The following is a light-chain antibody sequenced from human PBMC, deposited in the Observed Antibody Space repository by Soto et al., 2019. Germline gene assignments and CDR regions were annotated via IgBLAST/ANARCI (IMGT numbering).Light chain of an antibody. V-gene: IGKV3-20*01. CDR1: QSVSSNY. CDR3: QQDGSSPRT. Sequence: EIVLTQSPGTLSLSPGERATLSCRASQSVSSNYLAWYQQKPGQAPRLLIYAASSRITGIPDRFSGSGSGTDFTLTISRLEPEDFAVYHCQQDGSSPRTFGQGTRVDIK. CDR2: AAS. J-gene: IGKJ1*01.